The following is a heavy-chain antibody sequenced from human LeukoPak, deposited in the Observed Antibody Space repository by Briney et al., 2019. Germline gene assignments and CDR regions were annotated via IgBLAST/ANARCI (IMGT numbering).Heavy chain of an antibody. J-gene: IGHJ4*02. D-gene: IGHD6-13*01. V-gene: IGHV3-23*01. Sequence: GGSLRLSCAASGFTFSSYAMSWVRQAPGKGLEWVSAISGSGGSTYYADSVKGRFTISRDNAKNSLYLQMNSLRAEDTAVYYCARDASRYSSRFTIWGQGTLVTVSS. CDR2: ISGSGGST. CDR1: GFTFSSYA. CDR3: ARDASRYSSRFTI.